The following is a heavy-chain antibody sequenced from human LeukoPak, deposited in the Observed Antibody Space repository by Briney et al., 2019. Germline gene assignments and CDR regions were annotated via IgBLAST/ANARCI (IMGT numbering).Heavy chain of an antibody. Sequence: GGSLRLSCAASGFTFSSYSMNWVRQALGKGLEWVSSISSSSSYIYYADSVKGRFTISRDNAKNSLYLQMNSLRAEDTAVYYCARDRRELLYYFDYWGQGTLVTVSS. J-gene: IGHJ4*02. CDR1: GFTFSSYS. V-gene: IGHV3-21*01. CDR3: ARDRRELLYYFDY. D-gene: IGHD1-26*01. CDR2: ISSSSSYI.